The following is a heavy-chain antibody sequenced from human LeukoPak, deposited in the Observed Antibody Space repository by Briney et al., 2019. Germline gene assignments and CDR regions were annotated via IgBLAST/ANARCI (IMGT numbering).Heavy chain of an antibody. Sequence: SETLSLTCAVSGGSITSSNWWSWDRQPPGKGLEWIGDIYHSGGANYNPSLKSRVTISVDKSKNQFSLKLSSVTAADTAVYYCARRVAGSYYWGQGTLVTVSS. D-gene: IGHD6-19*01. V-gene: IGHV4-4*02. J-gene: IGHJ4*02. CDR2: IYHSGGA. CDR3: ARRVAGSYY. CDR1: GGSITSSNW.